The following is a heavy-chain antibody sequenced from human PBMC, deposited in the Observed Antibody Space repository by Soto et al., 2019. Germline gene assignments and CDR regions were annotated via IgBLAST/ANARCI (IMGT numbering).Heavy chain of an antibody. CDR1: GFTFSDHY. CDR2: TRNKGNSYTT. CDR3: AREGGYCSSTSCYRPPDY. Sequence: EVQLVESGGGLVQPGGALRLSCAASGFTFSDHYIDWVRQAPGKGLEWVGRTRNKGNSYTTEYAASVKGRFTISGDDSQNSLYLQMDSLKTEDTAVYYCAREGGYCSSTSCYRPPDYWGQGTLVTVSS. D-gene: IGHD2-2*01. V-gene: IGHV3-72*01. J-gene: IGHJ4*02.